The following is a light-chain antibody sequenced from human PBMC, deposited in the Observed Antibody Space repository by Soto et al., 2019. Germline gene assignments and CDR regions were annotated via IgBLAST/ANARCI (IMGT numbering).Light chain of an antibody. CDR1: GGHSSYA. CDR3: QTWGTVV. J-gene: IGLJ2*01. Sequence: QSVLTQSPSASASLGASVKVTCTLSGGHSSYAIAWHQQQPEKGPRYLMKLYSDGSHSKGDGIPDRFSGSSSGAERYLTISSLQSEDEADYYCQTWGTVVYGGGTKVTVL. CDR2: LYSDGSH. V-gene: IGLV4-69*01.